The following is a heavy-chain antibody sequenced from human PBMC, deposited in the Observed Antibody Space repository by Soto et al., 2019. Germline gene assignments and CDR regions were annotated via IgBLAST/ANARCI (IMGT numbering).Heavy chain of an antibody. J-gene: IGHJ5*02. D-gene: IGHD2-15*01. CDR3: ARYHEYCSGGSCYGTWFDP. CDR1: RYTFTGSG. Sequence: ASVKFACKSLRYTFTGSGISCARHSPGQRLEWMGWISAYNGTKNYAQKLPGRVTMTTDTSTSTAYMELRSLRSDDTAVYYCARYHEYCSGGSCYGTWFDPWGQVTLVTDSS. V-gene: IGHV1-18*01. CDR2: ISAYNGTK.